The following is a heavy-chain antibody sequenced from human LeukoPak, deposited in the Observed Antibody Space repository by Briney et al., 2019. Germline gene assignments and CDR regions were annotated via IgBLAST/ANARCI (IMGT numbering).Heavy chain of an antibody. Sequence: PGGSLRLSCAASGFTVSSNYINWVRQAPGKGLEWVSVLYSGGDTYYADSVKGRFTISRDNAKNSLYLQMNSLRAEDTAVYYCARDLGYCTNGVCHTRFDYWGQGTLVAVSS. CDR1: GFTVSSNY. D-gene: IGHD2-8*01. CDR2: LYSGGDT. J-gene: IGHJ4*02. V-gene: IGHV3-53*01. CDR3: ARDLGYCTNGVCHTRFDY.